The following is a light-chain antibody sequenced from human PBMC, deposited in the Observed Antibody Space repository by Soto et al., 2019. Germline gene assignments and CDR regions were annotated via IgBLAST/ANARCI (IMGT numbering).Light chain of an antibody. Sequence: DIQMTQSPSTLSASVGDRVTITCRASQSISSWLAWYQQKPGKAPKLLIYKASSLESGVPSRFSGSGSGTEFTLTISSLQPDDFATYYCQQYNNWPRTFGPGTKV. J-gene: IGKJ1*01. CDR2: KAS. CDR1: QSISSW. CDR3: QQYNNWPRT. V-gene: IGKV1-5*03.